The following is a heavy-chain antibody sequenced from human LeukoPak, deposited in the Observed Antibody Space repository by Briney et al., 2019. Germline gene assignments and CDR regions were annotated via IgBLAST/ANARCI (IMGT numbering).Heavy chain of an antibody. D-gene: IGHD3-22*01. J-gene: IGHJ5*02. V-gene: IGHV1-2*02. Sequence: ASVKVSCKASVYSFTDYYIHWIRQAPGQGLEWMGWINPDSGDTNYAQKFQGGVTMTRDTCIRTVYLELRGLRSDDAAVYYYTSKSIVGNRVDPWGKGSLVIVSS. CDR1: VYSFTDYY. CDR2: INPDSGDT. CDR3: TSKSIVGNRVDP.